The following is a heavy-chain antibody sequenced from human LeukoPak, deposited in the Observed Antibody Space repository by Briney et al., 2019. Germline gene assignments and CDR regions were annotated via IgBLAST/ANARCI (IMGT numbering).Heavy chain of an antibody. CDR1: GFTFSSYE. Sequence: GGSLRLSCAASGFTFSSYEMNWVRQAPGKGLEWVSYISSSGSTIYYADSVKGRFTISRDNAKNSLYLQMNSLRAEDTAVYYCARVKQLVHAFDIWGQGTMVTVSS. CDR3: ARVKQLVHAFDI. D-gene: IGHD6-6*01. J-gene: IGHJ3*02. V-gene: IGHV3-48*03. CDR2: ISSSGSTI.